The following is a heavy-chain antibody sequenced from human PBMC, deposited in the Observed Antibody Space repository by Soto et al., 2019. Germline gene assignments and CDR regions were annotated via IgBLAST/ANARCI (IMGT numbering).Heavy chain of an antibody. CDR2: IYYSGST. J-gene: IGHJ4*02. D-gene: IGHD7-27*01. CDR1: GGSISSGGYY. V-gene: IGHV4-31*03. CDR3: ARASMGNFDY. Sequence: SETLSLTCTVSGGSISSGGYYWSWIRQHPGKGLEWIGYIYYSGSTYYNPSLKSRVTISVDTSKNQFSLKLSSVTAADTAVYYCARASMGNFDYWGQGTLVTVSS.